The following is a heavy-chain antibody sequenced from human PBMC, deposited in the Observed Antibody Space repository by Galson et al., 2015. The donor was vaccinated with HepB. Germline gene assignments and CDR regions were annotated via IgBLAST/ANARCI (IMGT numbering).Heavy chain of an antibody. CDR1: GFSFRAYS. Sequence: SLRLSCAAAGFSFRAYSFNWVRQAPGKGLEWVSSISSSSSYIYYADSVKGRFTISRDNAKNSLYLQMNSLSAEDTAVYYCVRVLGFYDILTGYYPFYYYGMDVWGQGATVTVSS. D-gene: IGHD3-9*01. CDR2: ISSSSSYI. V-gene: IGHV3-21*01. J-gene: IGHJ6*02. CDR3: VRVLGFYDILTGYYPFYYYGMDV.